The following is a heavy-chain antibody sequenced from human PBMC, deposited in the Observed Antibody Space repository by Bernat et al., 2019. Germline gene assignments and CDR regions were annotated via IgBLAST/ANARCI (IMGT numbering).Heavy chain of an antibody. CDR1: GYTFTSYY. J-gene: IGHJ4*02. CDR2: INPSDGNT. D-gene: IGHD4-17*01. V-gene: IGHV1-46*01. Sequence: QVQLVQSGAEVRKPGASVKASCKASGYTFTSYYLNWVRQAPGQGLEWMGIINPSDGNTNSAQKFRGTVTMTRDRSTSTVYMEMSSLRPDDTAIYYCERGDNGDFPRPFDYWGQGTLVTVSS. CDR3: ERGDNGDFPRPFDY.